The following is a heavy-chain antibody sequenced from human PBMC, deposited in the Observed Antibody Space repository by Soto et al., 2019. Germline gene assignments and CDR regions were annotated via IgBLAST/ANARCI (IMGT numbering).Heavy chain of an antibody. D-gene: IGHD1-1*01. V-gene: IGHV3-33*01. Sequence: QPGGSLRLSCAASGFTFSSYGMHWVRQAPGKGLEWVAVIWYDGSNKYYADSVKGRFTISRDNSKNTLYLQMNSLRAEDTAVYYCARDRVQGYYYYYGMDVWGQGTTVTVSS. J-gene: IGHJ6*02. CDR1: GFTFSSYG. CDR2: IWYDGSNK. CDR3: ARDRVQGYYYYYGMDV.